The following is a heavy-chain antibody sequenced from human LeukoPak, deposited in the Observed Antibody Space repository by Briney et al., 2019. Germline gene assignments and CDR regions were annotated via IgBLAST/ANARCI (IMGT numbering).Heavy chain of an antibody. CDR1: GGSISSGGHY. D-gene: IGHD3-22*01. Sequence: SETLSLTCTVSGGSISSGGHYWSWIRQHPGKGLEWIGYIYSSGNTYYNPSLKGRVTISLDTSKNQFSLKLNSVTAADTAVYYCATNNDYYDTTGYYTRISDTSDIWGQGTMVTVSS. CDR2: IYSSGNT. V-gene: IGHV4-31*03. J-gene: IGHJ3*02. CDR3: ATNNDYYDTTGYYTRISDTSDI.